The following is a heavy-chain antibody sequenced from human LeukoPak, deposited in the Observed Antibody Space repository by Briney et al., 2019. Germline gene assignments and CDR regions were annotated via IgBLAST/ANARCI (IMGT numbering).Heavy chain of an antibody. CDR2: IIPTFATP. J-gene: IGHJ6*03. V-gene: IGHV1-69*05. CDR3: ARAPGTVTRGVYYYYMDV. Sequence: SVKVSCKASGGALSSYAISWVRQAPGQGLEGMGGIIPTFATPNYAQKFQGRVTMTRNTSISTAYMELSSLRSEDTAVYYCARAPGTVTRGVYYYYMDVWGKGTTVTISS. CDR1: GGALSSYA. D-gene: IGHD4-17*01.